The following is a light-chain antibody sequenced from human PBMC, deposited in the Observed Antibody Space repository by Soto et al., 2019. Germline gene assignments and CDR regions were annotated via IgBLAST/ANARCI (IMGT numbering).Light chain of an antibody. CDR1: QSVSSN. V-gene: IGKV3-15*01. CDR3: QQYYTWPAT. Sequence: EIVMTQSPATLSVSPGERATLSCRASQSVSSNLAWYQQKPGQAPRVLIYGASTRATGIPARFSGSGSGTEFTLTISSLQSEDFAVYYCQQYYTWPATFGGGTKVDIK. J-gene: IGKJ4*01. CDR2: GAS.